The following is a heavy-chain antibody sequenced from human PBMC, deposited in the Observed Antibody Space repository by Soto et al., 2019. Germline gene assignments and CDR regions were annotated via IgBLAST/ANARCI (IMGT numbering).Heavy chain of an antibody. D-gene: IGHD2-21*02. CDR1: GVSVRSYT. CDR2: VFSSVSA. V-gene: IGHV4-4*07. CDR3: ARDGMTTGDT. J-gene: IGHJ4*02. Sequence: SETLSLTCIVSGVSVRSYTWSWVRQPANKGLEWIGRVFSSVSATYNPSLKSRVTITMDTPENRISLKLDSVTAADAGVYYSARDGMTTGDTWGPGTAVTVSS.